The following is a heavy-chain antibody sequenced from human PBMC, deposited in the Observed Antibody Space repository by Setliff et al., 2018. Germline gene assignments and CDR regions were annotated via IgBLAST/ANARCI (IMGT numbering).Heavy chain of an antibody. Sequence: GGSLRLSCAASGFAFDNFAMNWVRQAPGKGLEWVAALTPNGAYTYYADSVRGRFTISRDNSKNTLYLQMNSLRAEDTAVYYCAKGGEYYDFWSGYPLEPPSYYYYYMDVWSKGTTVTVSS. J-gene: IGHJ6*03. V-gene: IGHV3-23*01. D-gene: IGHD3-3*01. CDR2: LTPNGAYT. CDR3: AKGGEYYDFWSGYPLEPPSYYYYYMDV. CDR1: GFAFDNFA.